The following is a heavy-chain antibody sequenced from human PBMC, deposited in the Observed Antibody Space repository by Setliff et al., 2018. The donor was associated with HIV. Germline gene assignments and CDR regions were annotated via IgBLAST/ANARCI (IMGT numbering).Heavy chain of an antibody. D-gene: IGHD1-1*01. Sequence: SETLSLTCAVYDGSLSSYYWSWIRQSTGKGLEWIGEINDSGTTNYNTSLESRVTMLIDMSKNQLSLKLSSVTAADTAVYYCASARIPTGGTSTSLDYWGQGALVTVSS. V-gene: IGHV4-34*01. CDR2: INDSGTT. CDR3: ASARIPTGGTSTSLDY. J-gene: IGHJ4*02. CDR1: DGSLSSYY.